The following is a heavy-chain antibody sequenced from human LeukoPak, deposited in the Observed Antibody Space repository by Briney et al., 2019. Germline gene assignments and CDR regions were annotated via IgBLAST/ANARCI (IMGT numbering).Heavy chain of an antibody. V-gene: IGHV3-23*01. CDR2: ISGSGGST. J-gene: IGHJ5*02. D-gene: IGHD3-22*01. CDR1: GFTFSSYA. CDR3: AKRWDYYDSSGYFRFDP. Sequence: GGSLRLSCAASGFTFSSYAMSWVRQAPGKGLEWVSAISGSGGSTYYADSVKGRFTISRDNSKNTLYLQMNSLRAEDTAVYYCAKRWDYYDSSGYFRFDPWGQGTLVTVSS.